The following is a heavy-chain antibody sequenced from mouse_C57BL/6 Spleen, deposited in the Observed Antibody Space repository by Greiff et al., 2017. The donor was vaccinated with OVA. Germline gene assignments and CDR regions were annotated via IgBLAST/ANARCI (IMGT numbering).Heavy chain of an antibody. CDR2: IWTGGGT. V-gene: IGHV2-9-1*01. J-gene: IGHJ2*01. CDR3: ARNGDYYGSSYGEFDY. Sequence: VMLVESGPGLVAPSQSLSITCTVSGFSLTSYAISWVRQPPGKGLEWLGVIWTGGGTNYNSALKSRLSISKDNSKSQAFLKMNSLQTDDTARYYCARNGDYYGSSYGEFDYWGQGTTLTVSS. CDR1: GFSLTSYA. D-gene: IGHD1-1*01.